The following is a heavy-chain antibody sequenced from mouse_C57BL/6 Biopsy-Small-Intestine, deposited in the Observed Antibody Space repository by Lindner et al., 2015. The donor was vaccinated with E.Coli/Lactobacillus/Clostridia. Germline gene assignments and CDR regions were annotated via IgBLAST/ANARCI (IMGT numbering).Heavy chain of an antibody. CDR1: GYTFTDYY. CDR2: IYPGSDNT. CDR3: ARGDGYMYFLDY. Sequence: VQLQESGPELVKPGASVKISCRASGYTFTDYYINWVKQRPGQGLEWIGWIYPGSDNTKYNENFKDKATLTADRSSSTAYIQLSSLTSEDSAVYFCARGDGYMYFLDYWGQGTTLTVSS. J-gene: IGHJ2*01. D-gene: IGHD2-3*01. V-gene: IGHV1-84*01.